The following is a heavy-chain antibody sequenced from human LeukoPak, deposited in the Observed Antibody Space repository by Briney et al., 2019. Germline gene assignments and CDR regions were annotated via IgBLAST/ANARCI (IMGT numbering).Heavy chain of an antibody. CDR1: GFTFSSYG. D-gene: IGHD6-13*01. V-gene: IGHV3-23*01. CDR2: ISGSGGRT. CDR3: AKGVSIAAAGGPRGPSCLDY. J-gene: IGHJ4*02. Sequence: PGGSLRLSCAASGFTFSSYGMHWVRQAPGKGLEWVSGISGSGGRTYYADSVKGRFTISRDNSKNTLYLQMNSLRAEDTAVYYCAKGVSIAAAGGPRGPSCLDYWGQGSLVTVSS.